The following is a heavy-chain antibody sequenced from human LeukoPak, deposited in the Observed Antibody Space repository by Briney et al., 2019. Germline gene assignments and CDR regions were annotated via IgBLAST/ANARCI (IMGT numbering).Heavy chain of an antibody. CDR3: AKDTYYYDSSGFRGTNWFDP. V-gene: IGHV3-30*18. CDR1: GFTFSSYG. CDR2: ISYDGSNK. D-gene: IGHD3-22*01. Sequence: GGSLRLSCAASGFTFSSYGMHWVRQAPGKGLEWVAVISYDGSNKYYADSVKGRFTISRDNSKNTLYLQMNSLRAEDTAVYYSAKDTYYYDSSGFRGTNWFDPWGQGTLVTVSS. J-gene: IGHJ5*02.